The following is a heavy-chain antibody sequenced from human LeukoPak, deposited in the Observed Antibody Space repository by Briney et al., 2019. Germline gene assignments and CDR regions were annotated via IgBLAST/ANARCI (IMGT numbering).Heavy chain of an antibody. CDR2: ISAYNGNT. CDR3: ARASGGYCSSTSCYGDSSFDY. D-gene: IGHD2-2*01. J-gene: IGHJ4*02. CDR1: GYTFTSYG. V-gene: IGHV1-18*01. Sequence: ASVKVSCKASGYTFTSYGISWVRQAPGQGLEWMGWISAYNGNTNYAQKLQGRVTMTTDTSTSAAYMELRSLRSEDTAVYYCARASGGYCSSTSCYGDSSFDYWGQGTLVTVSS.